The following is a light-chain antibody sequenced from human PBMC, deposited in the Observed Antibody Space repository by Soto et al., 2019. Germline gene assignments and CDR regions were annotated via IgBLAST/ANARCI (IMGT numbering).Light chain of an antibody. CDR3: QQYGTSPRT. J-gene: IGKJ1*01. V-gene: IGKV3-20*01. CDR2: GVS. Sequence: PGTLSLSPWEGATLSCSASQSVRYNYLAWYQQKPGQAPRLLIYGVSTRATGIPDRFSGSGSGTDFTLTISRLDPEDFAVYYCQQYGTSPRTFGQGTKVDIK. CDR1: QSVRYNY.